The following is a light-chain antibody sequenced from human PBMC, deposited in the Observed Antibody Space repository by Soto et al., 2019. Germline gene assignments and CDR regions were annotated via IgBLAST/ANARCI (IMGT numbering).Light chain of an antibody. Sequence: DIQMTQSPSSLSASVGDRVTITCRASQGVGAYLLWYQQRQGRAPKLLIYAASNLKSGVPSRFSGSGSGTNFTLTITDLQPEDFGTYYCQQSYRTPHTFGQGTKLET. CDR3: QQSYRTPHT. J-gene: IGKJ2*01. CDR2: AAS. V-gene: IGKV1-39*01. CDR1: QGVGAY.